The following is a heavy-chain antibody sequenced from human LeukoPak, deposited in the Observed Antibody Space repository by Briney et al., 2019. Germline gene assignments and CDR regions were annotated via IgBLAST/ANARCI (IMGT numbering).Heavy chain of an antibody. CDR2: SSGNGGSASHT. J-gene: IGHJ4*02. D-gene: IGHD3-22*01. V-gene: IGHV3-23*01. CDR3: AKSEGRISMIELVQWGPTYFDH. Sequence: GGSLRLSCAASGFIFNNYALSWVRQAPGKGLEWVSTSSGNGGSASHTYYADSVKGRFTISRDNSKNTLYLQMNSLRAEDTAVYYCAKSEGRISMIELVQWGPTYFDHWGQGTLVTVSS. CDR1: GFIFNNYA.